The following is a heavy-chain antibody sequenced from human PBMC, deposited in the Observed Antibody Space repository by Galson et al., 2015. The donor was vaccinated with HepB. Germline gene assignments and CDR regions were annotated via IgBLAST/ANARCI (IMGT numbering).Heavy chain of an antibody. Sequence: ETLSLTCTVSGGSISSYYWSWIRQPPGKGLEWIGYIYYSGSTNYNPSLKSRVTISVDTSKNQFSLKLSSVTAADTAVYYCARADFYYYGSGSYYPAFDIWGQGTMVTVSS. CDR2: IYYSGST. V-gene: IGHV4-59*01. J-gene: IGHJ3*02. D-gene: IGHD3-10*01. CDR1: GGSISSYY. CDR3: ARADFYYYGSGSYYPAFDI.